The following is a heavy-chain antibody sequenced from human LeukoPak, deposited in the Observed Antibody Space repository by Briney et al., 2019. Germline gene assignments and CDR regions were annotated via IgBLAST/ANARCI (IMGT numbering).Heavy chain of an antibody. CDR1: GFIFSDFT. CDR2: ISETSTYK. D-gene: IGHD3-9*01. CDR3: AKETDILTGYYFEY. V-gene: IGHV3-21*01. Sequence: GGSLRLSCAASGFIFSDFTLNWVRQAPGKGLEWVSSISETSTYKYYADSVDGRFTISRDNAKKSLFLQMNSLRAEDTAVYYCAKETDILTGYYFEYWGQGTLVTVSS. J-gene: IGHJ4*02.